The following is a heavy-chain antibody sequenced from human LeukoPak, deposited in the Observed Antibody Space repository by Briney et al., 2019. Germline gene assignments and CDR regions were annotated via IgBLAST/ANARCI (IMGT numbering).Heavy chain of an antibody. Sequence: SXXLSCAASXXXXXXXXMNXVXQAPXXGXXXXAYISSSTSTIYYADSVRGRFTISRDNAKNSLYLQMNSLRAEDTAVYYCARGQVGGIYPFDYWGQGTLVTVSS. CDR2: ISSSTSTI. CDR1: XXXXXXXX. CDR3: ARGQVGGIYPFDY. J-gene: IGHJ4*02. D-gene: IGHD5-12*01. V-gene: IGHV3-48*01.